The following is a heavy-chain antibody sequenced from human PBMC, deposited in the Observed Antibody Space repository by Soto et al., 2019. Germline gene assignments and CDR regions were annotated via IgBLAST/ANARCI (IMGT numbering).Heavy chain of an antibody. D-gene: IGHD5-12*01. J-gene: IGHJ6*02. CDR3: VRAAGYSGNDYVYYYGMDV. V-gene: IGHV3-33*01. CDR1: GFTFRNYG. Sequence: QVQLVESGGGVVQPGRSLRLSCAASGFTFRNYGMHWVRQAPAKGLEWVALVWYDGGNKNYVDSVKGRFTISRDNSKNTLYLQMNILRDEDTAVYYCVRAAGYSGNDYVYYYGMDVWGQGTRVTVSS. CDR2: VWYDGGNK.